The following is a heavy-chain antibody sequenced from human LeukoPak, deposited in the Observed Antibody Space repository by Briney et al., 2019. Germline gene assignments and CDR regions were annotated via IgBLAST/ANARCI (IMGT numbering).Heavy chain of an antibody. CDR3: VRGTPTPGMDY. J-gene: IGHJ4*02. Sequence: ASVKVSCKASGYPFSAHFLNWVRQAPGQGLEWMGNIDATTGNPRYAQDFTGRFVFSLDTSVSTAYLQITSLKADDTAAYYCVRGTPTPGMDYWGQGTQVTVSS. CDR1: GYPFSAHF. D-gene: IGHD3-10*01. CDR2: IDATTGNP. V-gene: IGHV7-4-1*02.